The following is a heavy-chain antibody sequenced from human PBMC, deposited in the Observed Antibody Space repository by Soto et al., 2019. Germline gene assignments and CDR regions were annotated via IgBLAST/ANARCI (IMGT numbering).Heavy chain of an antibody. Sequence: SGPTLVNPTQPLTLTRPFSGLSLRTSGRCVSCIRQPPEEPLEWFALIVWGCYKYYSTSLKTSLPISKDTSKNQVPLTITNMALVDTAECYCARSPCQSAPKRYFGYAMDLWGQGTTVTVSS. CDR3: ARSPCQSAPKRYFGYAMDL. CDR2: IVWGCYK. J-gene: IGHJ6*02. D-gene: IGHD2-2*01. V-gene: IGHV2-70*01. CDR1: GLSLRTSGRC.